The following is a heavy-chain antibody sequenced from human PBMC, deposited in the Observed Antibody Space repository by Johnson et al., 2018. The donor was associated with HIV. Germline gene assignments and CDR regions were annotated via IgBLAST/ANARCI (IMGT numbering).Heavy chain of an antibody. J-gene: IGHJ3*02. CDR2: IRYDGSDK. CDR3: AKGHSVVTTHDAFDI. D-gene: IGHD4-23*01. CDR1: GFTFSTYW. V-gene: IGHV3-30*02. Sequence: VQVVESGGGLVQPGGSLRLSCAASGFTFSTYWMIWVRQAPGKVLEWVAFIRYDGSDKYYADSVKGRFTISRDNSKNTLYMQMNSLRAEDTAVYYCAKGHSVVTTHDAFDIWGQGTMVTVSS.